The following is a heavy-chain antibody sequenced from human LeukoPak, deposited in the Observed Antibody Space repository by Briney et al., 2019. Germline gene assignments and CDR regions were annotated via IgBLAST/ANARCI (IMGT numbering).Heavy chain of an antibody. CDR3: TRDPGYISENWFDL. CDR1: GFTLTTYA. V-gene: IGHV3-64*01. Sequence: GGSLRLSSAASGFTLTTYAMHWVPQSPGNGLEYVSSISSAVVRTYYANSVKCRFTMSRDNTKTTLYLQMSSLRAEEMDVYYCTRDPGYISENWFDLWGQGTLVSVSS. D-gene: IGHD6-13*01. J-gene: IGHJ5*02. CDR2: ISSAVVRT.